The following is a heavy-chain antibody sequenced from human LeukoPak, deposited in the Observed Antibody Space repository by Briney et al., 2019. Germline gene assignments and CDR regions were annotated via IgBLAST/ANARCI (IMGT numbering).Heavy chain of an antibody. D-gene: IGHD3-22*01. J-gene: IGHJ4*02. CDR3: ARTMIVVVFDY. CDR2: ISYDGSNK. V-gene: IGHV3-30*01. Sequence: PGGSLRLSCAASGLTFSSYAMHWVRQAPGKGLEWVAVISYDGSNKYYADSVKGRFTISRDNSKNTLYLQMNSLRAEDTAVYYCARTMIVVVFDYWGQGTLVTVSS. CDR1: GLTFSSYA.